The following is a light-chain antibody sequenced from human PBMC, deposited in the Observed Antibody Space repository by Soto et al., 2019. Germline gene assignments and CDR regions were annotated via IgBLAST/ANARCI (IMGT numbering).Light chain of an antibody. CDR3: QQYSDWVWT. Sequence: EIVLPQSPGTLSLSPGERATLSCRASQSVSSSYLAWYQQRPGQAPRLLMYGASTGATGIPARFSGSGSGTEFTLTISSLQSEDFAVYYCQQYSDWVWTFGQGTKV. J-gene: IGKJ1*01. V-gene: IGKV3-15*01. CDR1: QSVSSSY. CDR2: GAS.